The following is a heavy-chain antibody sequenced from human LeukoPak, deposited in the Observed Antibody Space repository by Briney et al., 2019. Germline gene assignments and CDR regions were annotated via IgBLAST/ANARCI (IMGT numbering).Heavy chain of an antibody. CDR2: IWYDGSNK. V-gene: IGHV3-33*01. CDR1: GFTFSSYG. D-gene: IGHD5-18*01. Sequence: GGSLRLSCAASGFTFSSYGMHWVRQAPGKGLEWVAVIWYDGSNKYYADSVKGRFTISRDNSKNTLYLQMNSLRAEDTAVYYCARDLADTAIGTLDYWGQGTLVTVSS. CDR3: ARDLADTAIGTLDY. J-gene: IGHJ4*02.